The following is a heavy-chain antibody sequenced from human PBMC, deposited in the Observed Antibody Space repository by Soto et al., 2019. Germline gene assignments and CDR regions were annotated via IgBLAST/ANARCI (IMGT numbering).Heavy chain of an antibody. J-gene: IGHJ5*02. V-gene: IGHV3-33*01. CDR3: ARDTRGTTPRIVNWFDP. D-gene: IGHD2-2*01. CDR2: IWYDGSNK. Sequence: SLRLSCAASGFTFSSYGMHWVRQAPGKGLEWVAVIWYDGSNKYYADPVKGRFTISRDNSKNTLYLQMNSLRAEDTAVYYCARDTRGTTPRIVNWFDPWGQGTLVTVSS. CDR1: GFTFSSYG.